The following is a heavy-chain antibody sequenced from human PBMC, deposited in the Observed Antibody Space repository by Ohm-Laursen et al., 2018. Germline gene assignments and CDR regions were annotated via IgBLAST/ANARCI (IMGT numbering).Heavy chain of an antibody. CDR2: ISGSGINT. V-gene: IGHV3-23*01. D-gene: IGHD2-2*01. J-gene: IGHJ5*02. Sequence: SLRLSCAASGFSFSSYAMNWVRQAPGKGLEWVSTISGSGINTYYADSVKGRFTISRDNSKNTLYVQMNSLRAEDTAVYYCAKEAIVVVPAAIRGGFDGWGQGTLVTVSS. CDR3: AKEAIVVVPAAIRGGFDG. CDR1: GFSFSSYA.